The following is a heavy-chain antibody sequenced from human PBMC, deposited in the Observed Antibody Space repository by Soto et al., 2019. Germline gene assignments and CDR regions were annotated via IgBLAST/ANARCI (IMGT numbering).Heavy chain of an antibody. J-gene: IGHJ4*02. CDR3: AGGRHVPSGYVYYYFDC. V-gene: IGHV1-69*06. D-gene: IGHD3-22*01. CDR2: IIPVFGKP. Sequence: QVQLEQSGAEVKRPGSSVEVSCKASGGTFSTYAISWVRQAPGEGLEWLGGIIPVFGKPNYAQKFQGRVTITADISTSTAYMELSSLRSEDAAIYYCAGGRHVPSGYVYYYFDCWGQGTRVTVSS. CDR1: GGTFSTYA.